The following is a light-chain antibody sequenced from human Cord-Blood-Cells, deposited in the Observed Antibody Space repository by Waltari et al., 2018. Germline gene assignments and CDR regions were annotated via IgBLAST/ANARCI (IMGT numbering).Light chain of an antibody. CDR3: QQRSNWPPLLT. CDR1: QSVSSY. V-gene: IGKV3-11*01. CDR2: DAS. J-gene: IGKJ4*01. Sequence: DIVFTQSPDTLSLSPGERATLTCRASQSVSSYLAWYQQKPGQAPRLLIYDASNRATGIPARFSGSGSGTDFTLTISSLEPEDFAVYYCQQRSNWPPLLTFGGGTKVEIK.